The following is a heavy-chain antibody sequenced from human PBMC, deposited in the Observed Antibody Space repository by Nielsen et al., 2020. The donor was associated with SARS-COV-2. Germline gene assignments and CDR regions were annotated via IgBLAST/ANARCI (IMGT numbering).Heavy chain of an antibody. CDR2: IYYSGST. J-gene: IGHJ4*02. V-gene: IGHV4-31*03. CDR1: GGPISRGGYY. CDR3: ARFSRYYYDSSGYYSTPRFDY. D-gene: IGHD3-22*01. Sequence: SETLSFTCTVSGGPISRGGYYWSWIRQHPGKGLEWIGYIYYSGSTYYNPSLKSRVTISVDTSKNQFSLKLSSVTAADTAVYCCARFSRYYYDSSGYYSTPRFDYWGQGTLVTVSS.